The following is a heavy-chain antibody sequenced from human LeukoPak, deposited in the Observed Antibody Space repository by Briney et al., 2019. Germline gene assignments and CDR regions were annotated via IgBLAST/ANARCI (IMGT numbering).Heavy chain of an antibody. Sequence: SETLSLTCTVSGGTISSHYWSWIRQPPGKGLEWIGYIYYSGSTNYNPSLKSRVTISVDTSKNQFSLKLSSVTAADTAVYYCARERQGGYIDYWGQGTLVTVSS. CDR3: ARERQGGYIDY. CDR1: GGTISSHY. V-gene: IGHV4-59*11. CDR2: IYYSGST. J-gene: IGHJ4*02.